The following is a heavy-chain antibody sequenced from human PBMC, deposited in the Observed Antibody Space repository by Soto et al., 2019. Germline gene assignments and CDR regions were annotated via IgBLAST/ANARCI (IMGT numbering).Heavy chain of an antibody. V-gene: IGHV4-34*01. CDR3: ARIYVNYYGSGSYYNFDY. D-gene: IGHD3-10*01. CDR1: GGSFSGYY. J-gene: IGHJ4*02. Sequence: SETLSLTCAVHGGSFSGYYWSWIRQPPGKGLEWIGEINHSGSTNYNPSLKSRVTISVDTSKNQFSLKLSSVTAADTAVYYCARIYVNYYGSGSYYNFDYWGQGTLVTVSS. CDR2: INHSGST.